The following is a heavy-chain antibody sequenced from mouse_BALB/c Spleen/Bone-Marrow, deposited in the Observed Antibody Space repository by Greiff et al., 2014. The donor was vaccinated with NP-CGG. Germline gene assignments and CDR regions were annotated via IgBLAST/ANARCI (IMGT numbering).Heavy chain of an antibody. Sequence: LVESGPELVKPGASVKISCKASGYAFSSSWMNWVKQRPGQGLEWIGRIYPGDGDTNYNGKFKGKATLTADKSSSTAYMQLSSLTSVDSAVYFCASGSSSFAYWGQGTLVTVSA. D-gene: IGHD1-1*01. J-gene: IGHJ3*01. V-gene: IGHV1-82*01. CDR1: GYAFSSSW. CDR2: IYPGDGDT. CDR3: ASGSSSFAY.